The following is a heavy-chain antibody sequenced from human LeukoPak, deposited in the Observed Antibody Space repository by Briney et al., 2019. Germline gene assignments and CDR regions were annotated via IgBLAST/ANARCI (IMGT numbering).Heavy chain of an antibody. J-gene: IGHJ4*02. Sequence: WASVKVSCKASGYTFTSYYMHWVRQAPGQGLEWMGIISPSGGSTTYAQRFQGRVTMTRDLSTSTVYMELSSLRSEDTAVYYCARDFGCGGDCGVDYWGQGTLVTVSS. CDR3: ARDFGCGGDCGVDY. V-gene: IGHV1-46*01. CDR2: ISPSGGST. CDR1: GYTFTSYY. D-gene: IGHD2-21*02.